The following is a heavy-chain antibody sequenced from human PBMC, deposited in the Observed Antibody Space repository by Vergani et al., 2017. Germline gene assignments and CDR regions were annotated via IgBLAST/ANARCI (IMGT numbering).Heavy chain of an antibody. D-gene: IGHD1-26*01. J-gene: IGHJ6*02. CDR1: GFTFSDYY. CDR3: AGVTRWEILREYYYGMDV. Sequence: QVQLVESGGGLVKPGGSLRLSCAASGFTFSDYYMSWIRQAPGKGLEWVSYISSSGSTIYYADSVKGRFTISRDNAKNSLYLQMNSLRAEDTAVYYCAGVTRWEILREYYYGMDVWGQGTTVTVSS. CDR2: ISSSGSTI. V-gene: IGHV3-11*04.